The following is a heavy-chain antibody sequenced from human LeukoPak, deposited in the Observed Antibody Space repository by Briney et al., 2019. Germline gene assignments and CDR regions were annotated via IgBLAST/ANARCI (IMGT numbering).Heavy chain of an antibody. D-gene: IGHD3-10*01. CDR3: ARDPVGTYGSGSYSPGP. CDR2: IYHSGST. V-gene: IGHV4-34*01. CDR1: GGSFCGYY. J-gene: IGHJ5*02. Sequence: PSETLSLTCAVYGGSFCGYYWSWIRQPPGKGLEWIGEIYHSGSTNYNPSLKSRVTISVDTSKNQFSLKLSSVTAADTAVYYCARDPVGTYGSGSYSPGPWGQGTLVTVSS.